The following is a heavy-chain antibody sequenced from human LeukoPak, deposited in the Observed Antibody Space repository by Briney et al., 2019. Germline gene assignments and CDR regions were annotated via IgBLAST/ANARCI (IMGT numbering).Heavy chain of an antibody. D-gene: IGHD4-17*01. V-gene: IGHV1-69*13. Sequence: ASVKVSCKASGGSFRSYIIIWVRQTPGQGLEWMGTISPTFGTPNYAQKFQGRVTITSDESTSTVYMDLRSLTSEDTAVYYCADWGLTPVNPWGQGTLVTVSS. J-gene: IGHJ5*02. CDR3: ADWGLTPVNP. CDR1: GGSFRSYI. CDR2: ISPTFGTP.